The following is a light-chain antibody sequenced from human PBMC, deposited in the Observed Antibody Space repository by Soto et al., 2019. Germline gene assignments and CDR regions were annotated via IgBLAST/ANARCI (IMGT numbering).Light chain of an antibody. V-gene: IGKV1-5*01. Sequence: DIQMTQSPSTLSASVGDRVTITCRASQSISSWLAWYQQKPGKAPKLLIYDASSLESGVPSRFSGSGSGTEFTLTISSLQPDDFATYYCQGMPFGQGTKVDIK. CDR1: QSISSW. CDR2: DAS. J-gene: IGKJ1*01. CDR3: QGMP.